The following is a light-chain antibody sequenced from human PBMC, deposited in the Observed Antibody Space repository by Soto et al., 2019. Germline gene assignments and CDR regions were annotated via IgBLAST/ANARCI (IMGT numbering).Light chain of an antibody. Sequence: EIVLPQSPATLSLSPGERATLSCRASLSVSNYLAWYQQKPGQSPRLLIYDASNKSTGIPARFIGGGSGTDFSLTSSSLEPEDFAVYYCQQRSNWPPLTFGGGTRVEIK. V-gene: IGKV3-11*01. CDR1: LSVSNY. CDR2: DAS. CDR3: QQRSNWPPLT. J-gene: IGKJ4*01.